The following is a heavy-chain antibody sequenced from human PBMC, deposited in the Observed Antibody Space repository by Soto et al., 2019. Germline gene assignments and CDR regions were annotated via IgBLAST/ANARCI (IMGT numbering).Heavy chain of an antibody. CDR2: ISGSVGST. Sequence: GGSLRLSCAASGFTFSSYAMSWVRQAPGKGLEWVSAISGSVGSTYYADSVKGRFTISRDDSKNTLYLQMNSLRAEDAAVYYCAKVTAYLTRLSLYDYWGPGTLVTVSS. V-gene: IGHV3-23*01. J-gene: IGHJ4*02. CDR1: GFTFSSYA. CDR3: AKVTAYLTRLSLYDY.